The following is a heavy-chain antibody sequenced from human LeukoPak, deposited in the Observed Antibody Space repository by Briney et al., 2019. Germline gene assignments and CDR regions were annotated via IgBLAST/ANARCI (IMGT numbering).Heavy chain of an antibody. Sequence: GGSLRLSCAASAFTFSSYTMNWVRQAPGKGLEWVSYISSSASSTYYADSVKGRFTISRDNAKNTLYLQMNSLRAEDTAVYYCAKCRPDYYYYGMDVWGQGTTVTVSS. V-gene: IGHV3-48*01. CDR3: AKCRPDYYYYGMDV. CDR2: ISSSASST. J-gene: IGHJ6*02. CDR1: AFTFSSYT. D-gene: IGHD5/OR15-5a*01.